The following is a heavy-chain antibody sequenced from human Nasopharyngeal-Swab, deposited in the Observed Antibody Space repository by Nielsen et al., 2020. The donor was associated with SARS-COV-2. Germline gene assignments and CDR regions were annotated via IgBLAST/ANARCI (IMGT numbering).Heavy chain of an antibody. D-gene: IGHD3-22*01. J-gene: IGHJ6*02. V-gene: IGHV1-2*06. Sequence: ASVKVSCKASGYTFTGYYMHWVRQAPGQGLEWMGRINPNSGGTNYEQKFQGRVTMTRDTSISTAYMELSRLRSDDTAVYYCAKAMRITMIGYYYYGMDVWGQGTTVTVSS. CDR1: GYTFTGYY. CDR3: AKAMRITMIGYYYYGMDV. CDR2: INPNSGGT.